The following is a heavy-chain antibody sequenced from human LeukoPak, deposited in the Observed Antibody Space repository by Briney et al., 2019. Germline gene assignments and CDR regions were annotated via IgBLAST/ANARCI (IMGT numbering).Heavy chain of an antibody. J-gene: IGHJ2*01. CDR3: ARAEMEHYWYFDL. CDR2: IYYTGST. V-gene: IGHV4-31*03. D-gene: IGHD1/OR15-1a*01. CDR1: GGSINSGGYF. Sequence: SETLSLTCTVSGGSINSGGYFWNWIRQHPGRGLEWIGSIYYTGSTSYYPSLKSRLTISIATSKNQFSLRLNSVIAADTAVYYCARAEMEHYWYFDLWGRGTLVTVSS.